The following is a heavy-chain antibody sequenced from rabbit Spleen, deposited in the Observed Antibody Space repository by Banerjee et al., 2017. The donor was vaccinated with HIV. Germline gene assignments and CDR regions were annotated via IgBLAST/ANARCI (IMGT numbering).Heavy chain of an antibody. J-gene: IGHJ4*01. CDR3: AREVTGLIGWNFYL. CDR1: GFSFSNNAV. D-gene: IGHD7-1*01. V-gene: IGHV1S45*01. CDR2: NNALTGKP. Sequence: QEQLEESGGGLVKPYGALKLTCTASGFSFSNNAVMCWVRQAPGKGLEWIACNNALTGKPVSASWAKGRFTFSRTESPPVTLQMTSLTGADTAPYFCAREVTGLIGWNFYLWGPGTLVTVS.